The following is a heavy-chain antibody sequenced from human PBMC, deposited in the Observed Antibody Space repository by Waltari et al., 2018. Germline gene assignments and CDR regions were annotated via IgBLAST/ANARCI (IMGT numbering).Heavy chain of an antibody. CDR3: ARGRRQGLRFLEWSY. J-gene: IGHJ4*02. CDR2: INHSGST. Sequence: AGLLKPSETLSLTCAVYGGSFSGYYWSWIRQPPGKGLEWIGEINHSGSTNYNPSLKSRVTISVDTSKNQFSLKLSSVTAADTAVYYCARGRRQGLRFLEWSYWGQGTLVTVSS. D-gene: IGHD3-3*01. CDR1: GGSFSGYY. V-gene: IGHV4-34*01.